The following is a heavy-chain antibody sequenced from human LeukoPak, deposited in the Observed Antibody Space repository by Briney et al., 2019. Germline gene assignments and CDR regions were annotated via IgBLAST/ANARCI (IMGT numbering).Heavy chain of an antibody. J-gene: IGHJ4*02. CDR1: GFAFETYW. V-gene: IGHV3-7*01. D-gene: IGHD3-16*01. CDR3: ARILMITFGGVTRNRFDY. Sequence: PGGSLRLSCATSGFAFETYWMTWVRQAPGKGLEWVAHMNQDGSEKYYMDSVKGRFTISRDNAENSLYLQMNSLRADDTAVYYCARILMITFGGVTRNRFDYWGQGTLVTVSP. CDR2: MNQDGSEK.